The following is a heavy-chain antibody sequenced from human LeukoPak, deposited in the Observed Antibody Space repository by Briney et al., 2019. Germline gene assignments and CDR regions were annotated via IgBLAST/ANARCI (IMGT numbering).Heavy chain of an antibody. J-gene: IGHJ4*02. Sequence: GGSLRLSCAASGFTLRSYSMNWVRQAPGKGLEWISFIDSSSRTIFYAESVKGRFTISRDNAKNSLFLQMNSLRAEDTAVYYCARRVPNRVITDYFDYWGQGTLVTVSS. D-gene: IGHD3-16*01. V-gene: IGHV3-48*04. CDR1: GFTLRSYS. CDR2: IDSSSRTI. CDR3: ARRVPNRVITDYFDY.